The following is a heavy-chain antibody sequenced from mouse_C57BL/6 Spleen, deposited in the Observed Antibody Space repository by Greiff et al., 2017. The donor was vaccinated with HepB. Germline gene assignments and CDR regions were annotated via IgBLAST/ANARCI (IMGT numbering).Heavy chain of an antibody. CDR3: VRPTVVAGGWYFDV. V-gene: IGHV10-3*01. Sequence: EVNLVESGGGLVQPKGSLKLSCAASGFTFNTYAMHWVRQAPGKGLEWVARIRSKSSNYATYYADSVKDRFTISRDDSQSMLYLQMNNLKTEDTAMYYCVRPTVVAGGWYFDVWGTGTTVTVSS. D-gene: IGHD1-1*01. J-gene: IGHJ1*03. CDR2: IRSKSSNYAT. CDR1: GFTFNTYA.